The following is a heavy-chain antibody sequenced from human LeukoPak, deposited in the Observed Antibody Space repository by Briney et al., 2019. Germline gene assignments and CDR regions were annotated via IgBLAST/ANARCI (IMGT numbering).Heavy chain of an antibody. CDR3: ARVREAFDI. J-gene: IGHJ3*02. Sequence: PGGSLRLSCAASGFTFSSYAMHWVRQAPGKGLEWVAVISYDGSNKYYADSVKGRFTISRDNSKNTLYLQMNSLRAEDTAVYYCARVREAFDIWGQGTMVTVSS. CDR2: ISYDGSNK. V-gene: IGHV3-30-3*01. CDR1: GFTFSSYA.